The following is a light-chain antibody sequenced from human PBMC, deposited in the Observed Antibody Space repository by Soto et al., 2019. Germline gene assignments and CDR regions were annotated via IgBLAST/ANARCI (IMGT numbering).Light chain of an antibody. CDR2: AAS. V-gene: IGKV1-8*01. CDR1: QGISSY. CDR3: QQYYSYSSRT. Sequence: AIRVTQSPSSLSATTGDRVTIXXRASQGISSYLAWYQQKPGKAPKLXXYAASTLQSGGPSRFSGSGSGTDFTLTISCLQSEDFATYYCQQYYSYSSRTFGQGTKVDIK. J-gene: IGKJ1*01.